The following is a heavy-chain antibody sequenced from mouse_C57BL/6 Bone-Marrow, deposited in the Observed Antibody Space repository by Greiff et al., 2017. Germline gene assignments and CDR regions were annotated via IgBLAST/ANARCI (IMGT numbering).Heavy chain of an antibody. Sequence: QVQLKASGAELMKPGASVQLSCKATGYTFTGYWIEWVKQRPGHGLEWIGEILPGSGSTNNNEKFKGKATFTADTSSNTAYMQLSSLTTEDSAIYYCAREGLRRDFDYWGQGTTLTVSS. V-gene: IGHV1-9*01. D-gene: IGHD2-2*01. CDR3: AREGLRRDFDY. CDR2: ILPGSGST. CDR1: GYTFTGYW. J-gene: IGHJ2*01.